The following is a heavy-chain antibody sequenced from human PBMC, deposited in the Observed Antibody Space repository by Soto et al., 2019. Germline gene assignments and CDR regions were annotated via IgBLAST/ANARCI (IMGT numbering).Heavy chain of an antibody. CDR3: ARGGWEHDY. V-gene: IGHV3-48*02. CDR2: ISSGNPTV. CDR1: GFTFSTYS. D-gene: IGHD1-26*01. Sequence: EVQLVESGGGLVQPGGSLRLSCAASGFTFSTYSMNWVRQAPGKGLEWISYISSGNPTVYYADSVRGRFTISRDNAKNSLHLQMNILGDGYTDIYYCARGGWEHDYWGQGTLVTVSS. J-gene: IGHJ4*02.